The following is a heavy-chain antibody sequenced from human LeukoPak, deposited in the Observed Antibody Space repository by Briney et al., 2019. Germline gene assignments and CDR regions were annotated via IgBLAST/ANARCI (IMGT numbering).Heavy chain of an antibody. CDR2: IYYGGST. V-gene: IGHV4-59*08. D-gene: IGHD3-10*01. J-gene: IGHJ4*02. Sequence: PSETLSLTCTVSGGSISSYYWSWIRQPPGKGLEWIGYIYYGGSTNYNPSLKSRVTMSVDTSNKQFSLKLSSVTAADTAVYYCASNYYGSGSLDYWGQGNLVTVSS. CDR3: ASNYYGSGSLDY. CDR1: GGSISSYY.